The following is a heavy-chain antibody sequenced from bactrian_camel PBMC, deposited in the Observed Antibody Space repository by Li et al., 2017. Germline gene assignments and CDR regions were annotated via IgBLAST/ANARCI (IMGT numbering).Heavy chain of an antibody. Sequence: HVQLVESGGGAVQAGGSLRLSCTASEFTFDDSDVGWYRQVPDVECEWVSTITSDGSTRYSDAVKGRFTISQDNAKRTVYLQMNSLKPEDTAKYYCAAQWPPRFTDCRSAIDCNDWGQGTQVTVS. V-gene: IGHV3S63*01. D-gene: IGHD2*01. CDR1: EFTFDDSD. CDR2: ITSDGST. CDR3: AAQWPPRFTDCRSAIDCND. J-gene: IGHJ4*01.